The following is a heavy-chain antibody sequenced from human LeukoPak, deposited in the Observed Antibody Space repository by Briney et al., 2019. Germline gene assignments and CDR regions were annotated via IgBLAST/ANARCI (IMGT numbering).Heavy chain of an antibody. J-gene: IGHJ5*02. CDR2: INHSGST. CDR3: ARAPRYSSSWYVPNWFDP. V-gene: IGHV4-34*01. CDR1: GGSFSGYY. Sequence: SETLSLTCAVYGGSFSGYYWSWIRQPPGKGLEWIGEINHSGSTNYNPSLKSRVTISVDTSKNQFSLKLSSVTAADTAVYYCARAPRYSSSWYVPNWFDPWGQGTLVTVSS. D-gene: IGHD6-13*01.